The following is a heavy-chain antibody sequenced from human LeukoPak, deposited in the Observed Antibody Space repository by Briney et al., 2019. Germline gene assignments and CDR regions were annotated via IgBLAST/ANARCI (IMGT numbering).Heavy chain of an antibody. CDR2: IIPIFGTA. CDR1: GGTFSSYA. J-gene: IGHJ5*02. V-gene: IGHV1-69*06. CDR3: ARGFIRELGYCSGGSCMNWFDP. D-gene: IGHD2-15*01. Sequence: SVKVSCKASGGTFSSYAISWVRQAPGQGLELMGGIIPIFGTANYAQKFQGRVTITADKSTSTAYKELSSLRSEDTAVYYCARGFIRELGYCSGGSCMNWFDPWGQGTLVTVSS.